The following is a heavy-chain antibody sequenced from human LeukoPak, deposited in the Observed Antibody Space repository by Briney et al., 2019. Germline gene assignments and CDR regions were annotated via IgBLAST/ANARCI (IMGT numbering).Heavy chain of an antibody. CDR3: ARVTRRAAVADY. V-gene: IGHV4-4*07. J-gene: IGHJ4*02. D-gene: IGHD6-19*01. CDR2: IYTSGST. CDR1: GGSISSYY. Sequence: SETLSLTCTVSGGSISSYYWSWLRQPAGKGLEWLGRIYTSGSTNYNPSLKSRVTMSVGTSKNQFSLKLSSVTAADTAVYYCARVTRRAAVADYWGQGTLVTVSS.